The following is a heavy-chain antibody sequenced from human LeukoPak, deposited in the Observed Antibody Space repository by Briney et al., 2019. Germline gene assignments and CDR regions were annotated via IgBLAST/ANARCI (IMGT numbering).Heavy chain of an antibody. CDR2: IYYSGST. V-gene: IGHV4-39*07. CDR1: GGSISSYY. CDR3: AKRGYCSVASCSQAPYYFDH. Sequence: SGTLSLTCTVSGGSISSYYWGWIRQPPGKGLEWIGSIYYSGSTYYNPSLKSRVTISVDTSKNQFSLKLSSVTAADTAVYYCAKRGYCSVASCSQAPYYFDHWGQGTLVTVSS. D-gene: IGHD2-15*01. J-gene: IGHJ4*02.